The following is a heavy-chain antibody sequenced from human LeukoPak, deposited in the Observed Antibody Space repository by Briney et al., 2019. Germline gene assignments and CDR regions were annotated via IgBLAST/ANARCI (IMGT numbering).Heavy chain of an antibody. Sequence: ASVKVSCKASGYTFTSYYMHWVRQAPGQGLEWMGIINPSGGSTSYAQKFQGRVTMTRDTSTSTVYMELSSLRAEDTAVYYCATHIFSELRYFDWSTNEWGQGTLVTVSS. D-gene: IGHD3-9*01. CDR1: GYTFTSYY. J-gene: IGHJ4*02. CDR2: INPSGGST. CDR3: ATHIFSELRYFDWSTNE. V-gene: IGHV1-46*01.